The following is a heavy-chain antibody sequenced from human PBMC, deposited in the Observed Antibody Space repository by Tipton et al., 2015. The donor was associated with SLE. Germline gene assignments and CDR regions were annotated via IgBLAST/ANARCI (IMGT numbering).Heavy chain of an antibody. CDR1: GFTFSSYA. CDR2: ISYDGSNK. V-gene: IGHV3-30*04. J-gene: IGHJ3*02. D-gene: IGHD6-19*01. Sequence: SLRLSCAASGFTFSSYAMHWVRQAPGKGLGWGAVISYDGSNKYYADSVKGRFTISRDNSKNTLYLQMNSLRAEDTAVYYCAKRRAVDVYDAFDIWGQGTMVTVSS. CDR3: AKRRAVDVYDAFDI.